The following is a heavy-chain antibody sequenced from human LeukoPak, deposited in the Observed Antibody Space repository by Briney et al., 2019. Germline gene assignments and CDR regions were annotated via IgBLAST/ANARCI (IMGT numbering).Heavy chain of an antibody. V-gene: IGHV4-4*07. CDR1: GGSISSSF. CDR2: IYTSGST. CDR3: ARASYSYDISGWVPFDY. Sequence: SETLSLTCTVSGGSISSSFWTWIRQPAGKGLEWIGRIYTSGSTTYNPSLKSRVTISGDTSENQFSLRLSSVTAADTAVYYCARASYSYDISGWVPFDYWGQGTLVTVSS. D-gene: IGHD3-22*01. J-gene: IGHJ4*02.